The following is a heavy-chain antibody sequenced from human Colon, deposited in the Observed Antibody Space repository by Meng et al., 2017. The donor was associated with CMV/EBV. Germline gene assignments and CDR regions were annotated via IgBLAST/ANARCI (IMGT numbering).Heavy chain of an antibody. J-gene: IGHJ4*02. D-gene: IGHD3-22*01. Sequence: SGFTFSTYGIHWVRQAPSKGLEWVAFIRDDGSNKDYADFVKGRFTISRDNSKNTVYLQMNSLRAEDTALYYCAKVRYYHDISGDDYWGQGTLVTVSS. CDR3: AKVRYYHDISGDDY. CDR1: GFTFSTYG. CDR2: IRDDGSNK. V-gene: IGHV3-30*02.